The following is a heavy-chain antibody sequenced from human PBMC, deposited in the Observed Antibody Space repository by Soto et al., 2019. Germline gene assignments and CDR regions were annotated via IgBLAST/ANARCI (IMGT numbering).Heavy chain of an antibody. CDR2: INAGNGNT. Sequence: ASVKVSCKASGYTLTSCAMHWVRQAPGQRLEWMGWINAGNGNTKYSQKFQGRVTITRDTSASTAYMELSSLRSEDTAVYYCARVGHIVVVTAIPDYYYYGMDVWGQGTTVTVSS. J-gene: IGHJ6*02. CDR1: GYTLTSCA. CDR3: ARVGHIVVVTAIPDYYYYGMDV. D-gene: IGHD2-21*02. V-gene: IGHV1-3*01.